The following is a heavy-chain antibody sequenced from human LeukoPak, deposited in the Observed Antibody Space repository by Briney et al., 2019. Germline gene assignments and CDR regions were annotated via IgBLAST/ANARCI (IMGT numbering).Heavy chain of an antibody. CDR3: AKDRSCTNDICHGDFDY. CDR1: GFTFSSYA. Sequence: GGSLRLSCAASGFTFSSYAVSWVRQAPGKGLEWVSSISGSGGSTYGADSVKGRFTISRDNSKNTLYLQMNSLRAEDTALYYCAKDRSCTNDICHGDFDYWRQGTLVTVSS. D-gene: IGHD2-8*01. CDR2: ISGSGGST. V-gene: IGHV3-23*01. J-gene: IGHJ4*02.